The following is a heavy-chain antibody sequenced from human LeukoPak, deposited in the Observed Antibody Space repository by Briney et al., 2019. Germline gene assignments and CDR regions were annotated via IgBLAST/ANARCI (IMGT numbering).Heavy chain of an antibody. Sequence: SETLSLTCTVSGGSISSYYWSWIRQPAGKGLEWIGRIYTSGSTNYNPSLKSRVTMSVDTSKNQFSLKLSSVTAADTAVYYCARGRGSRWSDDAFDIWGQGTMVTVSS. J-gene: IGHJ3*02. CDR1: GGSISSYY. D-gene: IGHD6-13*01. V-gene: IGHV4-4*07. CDR3: ARGRGSRWSDDAFDI. CDR2: IYTSGST.